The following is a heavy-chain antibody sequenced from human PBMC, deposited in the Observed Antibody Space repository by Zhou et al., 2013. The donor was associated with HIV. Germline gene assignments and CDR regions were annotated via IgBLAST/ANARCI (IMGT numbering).Heavy chain of an antibody. J-gene: IGHJ6*03. CDR2: IYASGST. CDR1: GGSISSGNYY. V-gene: IGHV4-61*02. CDR3: ARLVAARDYYYYIDV. D-gene: IGHD6-13*01. Sequence: QVQLQESGPGLVKPSQTLSLTCAVSGGSISSGNYYWSWIRQPAGKGLEWIGRIYASGSTKYNPSLKSRVTISIDTSKNQFSLKLSSVTAADTAVYYCARLVAARDYYYYIDVWGRGTTVTGLL.